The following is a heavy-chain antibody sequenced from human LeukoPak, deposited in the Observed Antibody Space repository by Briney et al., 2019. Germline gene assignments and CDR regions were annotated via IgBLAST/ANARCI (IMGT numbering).Heavy chain of an antibody. J-gene: IGHJ6*02. V-gene: IGHV3-21*01. CDR2: ISSTSSYI. D-gene: IGHD3-10*01. CDR3: ARALWSGPVYYGMDV. CDR1: GFTFSNYN. Sequence: GGSLRLSCAASGFTFSNYNFYWVRQAPGKGLEWVSSISSTSSYIYYADSMKGRFTISRDNAKNSLYLQMNSLRAEDAAVYYCARALWSGPVYYGMDVWGQGTTVTVSS.